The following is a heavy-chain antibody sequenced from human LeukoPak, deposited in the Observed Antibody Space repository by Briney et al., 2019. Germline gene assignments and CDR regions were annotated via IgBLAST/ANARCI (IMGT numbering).Heavy chain of an antibody. D-gene: IGHD3-22*01. V-gene: IGHV4-34*01. CDR3: ASPHYYDSSGYYY. CDR1: GGSFSGYY. Sequence: PSETLSLTCAVYGGSFSGYYWSWIRQPPGKGLEWIGEINHSGSTNYNPSHKSRVTISVDTSKNQFSLKLSSVTAADTAVYYCASPHYYDSSGYYYWGQGTLVTVSS. CDR2: INHSGST. J-gene: IGHJ4*02.